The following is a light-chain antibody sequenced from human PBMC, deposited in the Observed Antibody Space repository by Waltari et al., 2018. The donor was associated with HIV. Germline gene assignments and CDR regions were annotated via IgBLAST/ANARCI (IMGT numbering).Light chain of an antibody. CDR1: VLAKQY. V-gene: IGLV3-25*03. CDR2: KDT. Sequence: SYELTQPPSVSVSPGQTARIPCSGDVLAKQYAYWYQQKPGQAPVLVIYKDTERPSGIPERFSCSSSGTTVTLTISGVQPDDEADYYCQSADTSYTSRVFGIGTKVTVL. J-gene: IGLJ1*01. CDR3: QSADTSYTSRV.